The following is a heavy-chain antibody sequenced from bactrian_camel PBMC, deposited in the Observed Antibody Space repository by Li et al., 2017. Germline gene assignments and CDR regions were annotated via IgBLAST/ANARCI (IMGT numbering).Heavy chain of an antibody. CDR1: GHSRGSNC. J-gene: IGHJ4*01. CDR2: IRRSGGET. V-gene: IGHV3-3*01. D-gene: IGHD7*01. Sequence: HVQLVESGGGSVQAGGSLRLSCVVSGHSRGSNCVGWYRLPPGRAPAEREGIAAIRRSGGETWYAGSVKGRFTISQDKGKNTVYLLMNSLKPDDSGTYYCAYESGTTPDLCRRRGPGGYFGQGTQVTVS.